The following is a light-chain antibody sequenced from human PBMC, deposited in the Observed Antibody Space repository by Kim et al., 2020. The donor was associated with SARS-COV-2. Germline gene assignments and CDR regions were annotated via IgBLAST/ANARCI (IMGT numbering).Light chain of an antibody. V-gene: IGLV10-54*01. CDR2: RNN. CDR3: SAWDSSLYAHV. Sequence: HNATLTCTRNSNNVGYQGAAWLQHHQGHPPKLLSYRNNNRPSGISERFSASRSGNTASLTITGLQPEDEADYYCSAWDSSLYAHVFGPGTKVTVL. CDR1: SNNVGYQG. J-gene: IGLJ1*01.